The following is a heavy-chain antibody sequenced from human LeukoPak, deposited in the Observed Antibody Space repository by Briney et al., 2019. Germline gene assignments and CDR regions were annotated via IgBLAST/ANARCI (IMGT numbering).Heavy chain of an antibody. V-gene: IGHV1-2*02. CDR1: GYTFTSYG. J-gene: IGHJ4*02. CDR3: ARESDGSGSYDY. CDR2: INPNSGGT. Sequence: GASVKVSCKASGYTFTSYGISWVRQAPGQGLEWMGWINPNSGGTNYAQKFQGRVTMTRDTSISTAYMELSRLRSDDTAVYYCARESDGSGSYDYWGQGTLVTVSS. D-gene: IGHD3-10*01.